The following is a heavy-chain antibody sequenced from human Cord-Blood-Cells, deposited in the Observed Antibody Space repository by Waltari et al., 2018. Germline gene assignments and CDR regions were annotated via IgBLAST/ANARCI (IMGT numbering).Heavy chain of an antibody. J-gene: IGHJ4*02. CDR3: ARGAWRLSDY. CDR1: GGSVSSGSYY. CDR2: IYYSGRT. V-gene: IGHV4-61*01. D-gene: IGHD3-16*02. Sequence: QVQLQESGPGLVKPSETLSLTCTVSGGSVSSGSYYWRWIRQPPGKGLECIGYIYYSGRTNYNPALKSRVTISVDTSKNQFSLKLSSVTAADTAVYYCARGAWRLSDYWGQGTLVTVSS.